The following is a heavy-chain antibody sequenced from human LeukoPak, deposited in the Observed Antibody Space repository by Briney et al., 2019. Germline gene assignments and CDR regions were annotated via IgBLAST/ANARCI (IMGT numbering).Heavy chain of an antibody. CDR1: GGSISTYY. V-gene: IGHV4-59*01. Sequence: SETLSLTCTVSGGSISTYYWSWIRQPPGKGLEWIGYVDYSGSSNYSPSLKSRVTISIDTSKKQFSLELSSVTAADTAVYYCARDFDGNFYFLYWGLGTLVTVSS. CDR2: VDYSGSS. J-gene: IGHJ4*02. D-gene: IGHD1-7*01. CDR3: ARDFDGNFYFLY.